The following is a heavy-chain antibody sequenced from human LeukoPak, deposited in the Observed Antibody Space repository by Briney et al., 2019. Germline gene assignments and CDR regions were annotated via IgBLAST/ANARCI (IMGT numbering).Heavy chain of an antibody. D-gene: IGHD3-10*01. Sequence: ASVKVSCKASGYSFSSYGISWVRQAPGQGLEWTGWISTYNGNTRYAQKVQDRVTVTTDTSTTTGYMELRSLRSDDTAVYYCARAPNYSGSGSFFSDYWGQGTLVTVSS. V-gene: IGHV1-18*01. CDR1: GYSFSSYG. CDR3: ARAPNYSGSGSFFSDY. J-gene: IGHJ4*02. CDR2: ISTYNGNT.